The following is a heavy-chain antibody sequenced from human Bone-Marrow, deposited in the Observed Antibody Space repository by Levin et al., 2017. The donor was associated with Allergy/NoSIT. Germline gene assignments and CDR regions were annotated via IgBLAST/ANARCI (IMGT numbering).Heavy chain of an antibody. J-gene: IGHJ3*02. CDR2: IYHSGST. CDR3: AREGGYSSGWPHFDS. CDR1: GGSISSGGYS. D-gene: IGHD6-19*01. V-gene: IGHV4-30-2*01. Sequence: SETLSLTCAVSGGSISSGGYSWSWIRQPPGKGLEWIGYIYHSGSTYYNPSLKSRVTISVDRSKNQFSLKLSSVTAADTAVYYCAREGGYSSGWPHFDSWGQGTMVTVSS.